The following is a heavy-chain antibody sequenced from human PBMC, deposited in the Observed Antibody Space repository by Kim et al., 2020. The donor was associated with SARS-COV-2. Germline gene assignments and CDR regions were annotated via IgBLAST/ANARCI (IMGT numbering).Heavy chain of an antibody. J-gene: IGHJ6*02. CDR3: VKGGGYTSQAMDV. CDR1: GFGFSSYA. D-gene: IGHD5-18*01. CDR2: INNNGGIT. Sequence: GGSLRLSCSASGFGFSSYATHWVRQAPGKGLEYVSGINNNGGITYYADSVKGRFTISRDNSKNTLYLQMSRLRFEDTAVYHCVKGGGYTSQAMDVWGQGTTVTVSS. V-gene: IGHV3-64D*06.